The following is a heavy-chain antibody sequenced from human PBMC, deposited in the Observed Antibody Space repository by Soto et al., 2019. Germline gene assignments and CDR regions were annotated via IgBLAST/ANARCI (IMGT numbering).Heavy chain of an antibody. CDR1: GYTFTSYG. CDR3: ARDKAGPRWVAETFDY. V-gene: IGHV1-18*01. Sequence: GASVKVSCKASGYTFTSYGISWVRQAPGQGLEWMGWISAYNGNTSYAQKLQGRVTMTTDTSTSTAYMELRSLRSDDTAVYYCARDKAGPRWVAETFDYWGQGTLVTVSS. J-gene: IGHJ4*02. D-gene: IGHD2-15*01. CDR2: ISAYNGNT.